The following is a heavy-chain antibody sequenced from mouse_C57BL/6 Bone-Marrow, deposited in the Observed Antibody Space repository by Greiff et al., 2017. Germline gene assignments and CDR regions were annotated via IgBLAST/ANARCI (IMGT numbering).Heavy chain of an antibody. J-gene: IGHJ2*01. CDR1: GFTFSDYY. D-gene: IGHD1-1*01. CDR3: ARQYYGSSLGF. Sequence: EVQLMESGGGLVQPGGSLKLSCAASGFTFSDYYMYWVRQTPEKRLEWVAYISNGGGSTYYPDTVKGRFTISIDNAKNTLYLQMSRLKSDYTAMYYCARQYYGSSLGFWGQGTALTVSS. CDR2: ISNGGGST. V-gene: IGHV5-12*01.